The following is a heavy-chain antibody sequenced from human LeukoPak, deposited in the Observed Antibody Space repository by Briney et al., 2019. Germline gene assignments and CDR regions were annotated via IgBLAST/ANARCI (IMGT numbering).Heavy chain of an antibody. CDR1: GGSFSGYY. J-gene: IGHJ4*02. Sequence: PSETLSLTCAVYGGSFSGYYWSWIRQPPGKGLEWIGEVNHSGSTNYNPSLKSRVTISVETSKNQFSLKLSSVTAADTAVYYCARVWALLDCSGGSCRDYWGQGTLVTVSS. CDR2: VNHSGST. CDR3: ARVWALLDCSGGSCRDY. V-gene: IGHV4-34*01. D-gene: IGHD2-15*01.